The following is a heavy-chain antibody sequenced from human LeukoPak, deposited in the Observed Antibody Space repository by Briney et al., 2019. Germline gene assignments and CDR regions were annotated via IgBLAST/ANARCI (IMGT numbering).Heavy chain of an antibody. CDR2: ISAYNGNT. CDR3: ARDSFVRGDYYGMDV. D-gene: IGHD3-10*01. J-gene: IGHJ6*02. V-gene: IGHV1-18*01. Sequence: ASVKVSCKASGYTFTSYGISWVRQAPGQGLEWMGWISAYNGNTNYAQKLQGRVTMTTDTSTSTAYMELRSLRSDDTAVYYCARDSFVRGDYYGMDVWGQGTMVTVSS. CDR1: GYTFTSYG.